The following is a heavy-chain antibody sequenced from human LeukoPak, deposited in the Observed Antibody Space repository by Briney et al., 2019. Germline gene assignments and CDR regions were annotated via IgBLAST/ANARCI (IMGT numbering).Heavy chain of an antibody. D-gene: IGHD6-19*01. CDR3: ARGRGIAVAGTFKPHFDY. CDR2: IYYSGST. J-gene: IGHJ4*02. Sequence: SETLSLTCTVSGGSISSYYWSWIRQPPGKGLEWIGYIYYSGSTNYNPSLKSRVTISVDTSKNQFSLKLSSVTAADTAVYYCARGRGIAVAGTFKPHFDYWGQGTLVTVSS. CDR1: GGSISSYY. V-gene: IGHV4-59*12.